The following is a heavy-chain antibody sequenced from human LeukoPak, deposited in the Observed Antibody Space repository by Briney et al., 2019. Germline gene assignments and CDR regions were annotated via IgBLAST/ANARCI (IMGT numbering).Heavy chain of an antibody. Sequence: GESLKISCKGSGYSLTSYWIGWVRQMPGKGLEWMGIIYPGDSDTRYSPSFQGQVTISADKSISTAYLQWSSLKASDTAMYYCARLEWNDDDAFDIWGQGTMVTVSS. J-gene: IGHJ3*02. D-gene: IGHD1-1*01. CDR2: IYPGDSDT. V-gene: IGHV5-51*01. CDR1: GYSLTSYW. CDR3: ARLEWNDDDAFDI.